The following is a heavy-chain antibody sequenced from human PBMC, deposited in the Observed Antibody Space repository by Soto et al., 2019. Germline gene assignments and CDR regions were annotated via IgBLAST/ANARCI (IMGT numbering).Heavy chain of an antibody. CDR2: ISYDGSNK. Sequence: QMQLVESGGGVVQPERSLRLSCAASGFTFSNYGMHWVRQAPGKGLEWLALISYDGSNKYYADSVKGRFTISRDNSKNTLHLQMNSLRAEDTAVYYCAKDRVEVYYYYGMDVWGQGTTVTVSS. CDR1: GFTFSNYG. V-gene: IGHV3-30*18. D-gene: IGHD2-15*01. CDR3: AKDRVEVYYYYGMDV. J-gene: IGHJ6*02.